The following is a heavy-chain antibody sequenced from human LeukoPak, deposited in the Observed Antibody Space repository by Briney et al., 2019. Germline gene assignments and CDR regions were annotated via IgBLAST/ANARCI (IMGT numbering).Heavy chain of an antibody. CDR2: ISAYNGNT. CDR1: GYTFTSYG. V-gene: IGHV1-18*01. D-gene: IGHD3-16*01. Sequence: GASVKVSCKASGYTFTSYGISWVRLAPGQGLEWIGWISAYNGNTNYAQKLQGRVAMTTDTSTSTAYMELRSLRSDDTAVYYCARGLMDHDAFDIWGQGTMVTVSS. CDR3: ARGLMDHDAFDI. J-gene: IGHJ3*02.